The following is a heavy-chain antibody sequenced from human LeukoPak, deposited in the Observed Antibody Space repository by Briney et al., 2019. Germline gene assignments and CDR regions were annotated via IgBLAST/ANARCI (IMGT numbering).Heavy chain of an antibody. D-gene: IGHD4-17*01. V-gene: IGHV3-53*01. CDR3: ARVKDYGDYGFDY. J-gene: IGHJ4*02. CDR1: GFTVSSNY. Sequence: PGGSLRLSCAASGFTVSSNYMSWVRQAPGKGLEWVLVIYSGGSTYYADSVKGRFTISRDNSKNTLYLQMNSLRAEDTAVYYCARVKDYGDYGFDYWGQGTLVTVSS. CDR2: IYSGGST.